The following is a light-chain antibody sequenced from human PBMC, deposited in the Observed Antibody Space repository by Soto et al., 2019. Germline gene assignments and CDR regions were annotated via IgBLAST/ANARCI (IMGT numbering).Light chain of an antibody. CDR3: QQSFSAPRT. J-gene: IGKJ2*01. CDR2: SAS. CDR1: ETLIDY. V-gene: IGKV1-39*01. Sequence: DIQMSQAPSSLSASVGDSVTITCRASETLIDYLNWYQQQPGEAPKLLIFSASSLHSGVPSRFRGSGSETHITLHISSLQPEDFATYFCQQSFSAPRTFGQGTELQAK.